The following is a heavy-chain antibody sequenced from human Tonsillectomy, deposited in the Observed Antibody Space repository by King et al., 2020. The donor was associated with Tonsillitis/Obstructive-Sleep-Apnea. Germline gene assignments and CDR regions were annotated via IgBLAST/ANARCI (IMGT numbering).Heavy chain of an antibody. CDR1: GYTFTSYG. Sequence: QLVQSGAGVKKPGASVKVSCKASGYTFTSYGISWVRQAPGQGLEWMGWKSDYNGNTKYAQKLQVGDTMTTDTSTSTAYRERRSLGSDDTAWYYCARDPNCGGDCYGSPIDAFDSWGQGTMVTVAS. V-gene: IGHV1-18*01. CDR3: ARDPNCGGDCYGSPIDAFDS. D-gene: IGHD2-21*01. J-gene: IGHJ3*02. CDR2: KSDYNGNT.